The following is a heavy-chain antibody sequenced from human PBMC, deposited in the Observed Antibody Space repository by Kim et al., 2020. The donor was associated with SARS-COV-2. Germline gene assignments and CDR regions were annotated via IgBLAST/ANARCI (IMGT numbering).Heavy chain of an antibody. D-gene: IGHD6-13*01. J-gene: IGHJ4*02. Sequence: YYADSVKGRFTISRDNSKNTLYLQMNSLRAEDTAVYYCAKDRLAAAGFDYWGQGTLVTVSS. CDR3: AKDRLAAAGFDY. V-gene: IGHV3-30*02.